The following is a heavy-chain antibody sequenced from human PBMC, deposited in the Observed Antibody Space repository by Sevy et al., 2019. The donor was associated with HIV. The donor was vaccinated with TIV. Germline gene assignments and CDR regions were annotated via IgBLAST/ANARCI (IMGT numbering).Heavy chain of an antibody. D-gene: IGHD3-22*01. V-gene: IGHV1-18*01. Sequence: ASVKVSCKASGYTFTSFGISRVRQAPGQGLEWVGWISVYNGKINYAQNFQGRVTMTTDTSTRTAYMELKSLRSDDTAVYYCARRGAFDFDTSGFLSPWGQGTLVTVSS. CDR2: ISVYNGKI. CDR1: GYTFTSFG. CDR3: ARRGAFDFDTSGFLSP. J-gene: IGHJ5*02.